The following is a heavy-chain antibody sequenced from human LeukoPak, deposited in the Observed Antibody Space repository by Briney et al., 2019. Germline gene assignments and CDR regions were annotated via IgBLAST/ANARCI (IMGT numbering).Heavy chain of an antibody. J-gene: IGHJ3*02. CDR2: IYYSGST. Sequence: PSETLSLTCAVSGGSLSGYYWTWIRQPPGKGLEWIGSIYYSGSTYYNPSLKSRVTISVDTSKNQFSLKLSSVTAADTAVYYCARPRRLNDAFDIWGQGTMVTVSS. CDR1: GGSLSGYY. D-gene: IGHD6-25*01. V-gene: IGHV4-59*05. CDR3: ARPRRLNDAFDI.